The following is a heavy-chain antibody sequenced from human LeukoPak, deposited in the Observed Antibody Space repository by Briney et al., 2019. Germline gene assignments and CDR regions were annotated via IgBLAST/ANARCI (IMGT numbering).Heavy chain of an antibody. CDR3: ARDYCSGDSCYSVY. J-gene: IGHJ4*02. CDR1: EYTFTSYA. CDR2: INTNTGNP. D-gene: IGHD2-15*01. Sequence: ASVKVSCKASEYTFTSYAMNWVRQAPGQGLEWMGWINTNTGNPTYARGFTGRFVFSLDTSVNAAYLEISSLKAEDTAVYYCARDYCSGDSCYSVYWGQGTLVTVSS. V-gene: IGHV7-4-1*02.